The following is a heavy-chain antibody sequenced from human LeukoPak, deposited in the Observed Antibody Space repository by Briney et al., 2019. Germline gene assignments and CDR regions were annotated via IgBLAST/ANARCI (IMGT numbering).Heavy chain of an antibody. V-gene: IGHV3-7*01. CDR1: GFTFSSYW. D-gene: IGHD3-10*01. CDR3: ARVRGPGSPNENNWFDP. J-gene: IGHJ5*02. Sequence: GGSLRLSCAASGFTFSSYWMSWVRQAPGKGLEWVANIKQDGSEKYYVDSVKGRFTISRDNAKNSLYLQMNSLRAEDTAVYYCARVRGPGSPNENNWFDPWGQGTLVTVSS. CDR2: IKQDGSEK.